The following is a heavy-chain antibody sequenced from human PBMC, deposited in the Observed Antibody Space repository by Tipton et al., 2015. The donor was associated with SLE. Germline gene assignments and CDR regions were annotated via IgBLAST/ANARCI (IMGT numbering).Heavy chain of an antibody. CDR1: GGSFSGYY. J-gene: IGHJ3*02. CDR3: ASMGAWGACDI. D-gene: IGHD1-26*01. V-gene: IGHV4-34*01. Sequence: TLSLTCAVYGGSFSGYYWSWIRQPPGKGLEWIGEINHSGSTNYNPSLKSRVTISVDTSKNQFSLKLSSVTAADTAVYYCASMGAWGACDIWGQGTMVTVSS. CDR2: INHSGST.